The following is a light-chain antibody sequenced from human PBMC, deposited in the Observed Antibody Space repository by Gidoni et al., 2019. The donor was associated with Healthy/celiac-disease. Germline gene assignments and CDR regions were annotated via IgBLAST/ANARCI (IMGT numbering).Light chain of an antibody. V-gene: IGKV3-11*01. J-gene: IGKJ2*01. Sequence: EIVLTQSPATLSLSPGERATLSCRASQSVSSYLAWYQPKPGQAPRLLIYDASNRAPGIPARFSGSGSVTDFTLTISSLEPEDFAVYYCQQRSNWPPMYTFGQGTKLEIK. CDR2: DAS. CDR3: QQRSNWPPMYT. CDR1: QSVSSY.